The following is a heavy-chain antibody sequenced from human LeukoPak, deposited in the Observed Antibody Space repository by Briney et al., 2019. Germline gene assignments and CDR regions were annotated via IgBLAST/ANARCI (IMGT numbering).Heavy chain of an antibody. V-gene: IGHV4-39*01. D-gene: IGHD3-10*01. J-gene: IGHJ1*01. CDR2: IYYSGST. Sequence: SETLSLTCTVSGGSISSSSYYWGWIRQPPGKGLEWIGSIYYSGSTYYNPSLKSRVTISVDTSKSQFSLKLSSVTAADTAVYYCASGHSYYYGSGSYYKGPLKYFQHWGQGTLVTVSS. CDR3: ASGHSYYYGSGSYYKGPLKYFQH. CDR1: GGSISSSSYY.